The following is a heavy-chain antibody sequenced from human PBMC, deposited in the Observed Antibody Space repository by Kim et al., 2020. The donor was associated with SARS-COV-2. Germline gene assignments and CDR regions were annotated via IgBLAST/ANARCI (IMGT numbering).Heavy chain of an antibody. CDR1: GGSISSYY. V-gene: IGHV4-59*01. D-gene: IGHD6-19*01. CDR2: IYYSGST. J-gene: IGHJ5*02. CDR3: ARDLGAVAEGWFDP. Sequence: SETLSLTCTVSGGSISSYYWSWIRQPPGKGLEWIGYIYYSGSTNYNPSLKSRVTISVDTSKNQFSLKLSSVTAADTAVYYCARDLGAVAEGWFDPWGQGTLVTVSS.